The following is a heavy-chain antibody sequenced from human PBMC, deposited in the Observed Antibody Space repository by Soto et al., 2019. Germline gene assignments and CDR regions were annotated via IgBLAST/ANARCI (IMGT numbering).Heavy chain of an antibody. J-gene: IGHJ3*02. CDR1: GGSISSYY. CDR3: AREFGGIWQLAQSMKKRRTDAFDI. D-gene: IGHD6-13*01. CDR2: IYTSGST. Sequence: SETLSLTCTVSGGSISSYYWSWIRQPAGKGLEWIGRIYTSGSTNYNPSLKSRVTMSVDTSKNQFSLKLSSVTAADTAVYYCAREFGGIWQLAQSMKKRRTDAFDIWGQGPRVTV. V-gene: IGHV4-4*07.